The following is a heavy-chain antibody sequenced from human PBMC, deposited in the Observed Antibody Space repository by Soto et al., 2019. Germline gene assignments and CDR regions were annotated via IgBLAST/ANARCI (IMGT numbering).Heavy chain of an antibody. CDR3: ARPPFYYDSSYSGY. J-gene: IGHJ4*02. V-gene: IGHV3-11*01. D-gene: IGHD3-22*01. Sequence: GGSLRLSCAASGFTFSDYYMSWIRQAPGKELEWVSYISSSGSSIYYADSVKGRFTISRDNAKNSLYLQMNSLRAEDTAVYYCARPPFYYDSSYSGYWGQGTLVTVSS. CDR1: GFTFSDYY. CDR2: ISSSGSSI.